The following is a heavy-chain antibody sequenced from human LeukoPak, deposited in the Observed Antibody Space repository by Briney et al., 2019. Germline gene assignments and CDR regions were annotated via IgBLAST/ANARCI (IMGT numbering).Heavy chain of an antibody. V-gene: IGHV1-18*01. J-gene: IGHJ6*02. CDR1: GYTFTSYG. Sequence: GASVKVPCKASGYTFTSYGISWVRQAPGQGLEWMGWISAYNGNTNYAQKLQGRVTMTTDTSTSTAYMELRSLRSDDTAVYYCAREGLEYCSSTSCQASYYYYGMDVWGQGTTVTVSS. CDR3: AREGLEYCSSTSCQASYYYYGMDV. CDR2: ISAYNGNT. D-gene: IGHD2-2*01.